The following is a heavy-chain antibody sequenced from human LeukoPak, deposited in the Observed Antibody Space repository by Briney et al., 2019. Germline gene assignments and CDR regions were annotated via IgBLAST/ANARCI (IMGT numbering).Heavy chain of an antibody. V-gene: IGHV1-69*13. Sequence: GASVKVSCKASGGTFSSYAISWVRQAPGQGLEWMGGIIPIFGTANYAQKFQGRVTITADESTSTAYMELSSLRSEDTAVYYCARDSDYYDSSGYYFHAWHDAFDIWGQGTMVTVSS. CDR2: IIPIFGTA. CDR3: ARDSDYYDSSGYYFHAWHDAFDI. J-gene: IGHJ3*02. CDR1: GGTFSSYA. D-gene: IGHD3-22*01.